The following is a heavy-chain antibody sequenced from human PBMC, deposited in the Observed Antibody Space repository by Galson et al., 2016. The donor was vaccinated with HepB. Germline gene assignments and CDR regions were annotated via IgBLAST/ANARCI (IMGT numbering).Heavy chain of an antibody. CDR2: IRYDGSDV. D-gene: IGHD5-12*01. CDR3: AREVEYSSSQFDY. J-gene: IGHJ4*02. Sequence: IRYDGSDVYYADSVKGRFTISRDNSKNTLDLQMNSLRAEDTAVYYCAREVEYSSSQFDYWGQGNLVTVSS. V-gene: IGHV3-33*01.